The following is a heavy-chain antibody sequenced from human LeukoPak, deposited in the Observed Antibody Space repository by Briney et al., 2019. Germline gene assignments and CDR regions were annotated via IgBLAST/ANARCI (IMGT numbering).Heavy chain of an antibody. J-gene: IGHJ4*02. CDR2: ISGSTYTSGST. CDR3: ARRVAAAGKEAFDY. Sequence: SEALSLTCNVSGGYISSYYWSWIRQPPGKGLEWIGYVYISGSTYTSGSTTYNPSLKSRVTISGDTSKNQFSLKLSSVTAADTAVYYCARRVAAAGKEAFDYWGQGTLVTVSS. CDR1: GGYISSYY. V-gene: IGHV4-4*09. D-gene: IGHD6-13*01.